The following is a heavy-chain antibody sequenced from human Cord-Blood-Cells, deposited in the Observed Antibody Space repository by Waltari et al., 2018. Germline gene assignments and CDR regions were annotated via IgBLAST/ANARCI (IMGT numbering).Heavy chain of an antibody. Sequence: EVQLVQSGAEVKKPGESLKISCMGAGYSFTSYWLGWLRQMPGKGLEWMGIIYPGDSDTRYSPSFQGQVTISADKSISTAYLQWSSLKASDTAMYYCARLGGVGATIYWYFDLWGRGTLVTVSS. CDR3: ARLGGVGATIYWYFDL. V-gene: IGHV5-51*01. D-gene: IGHD1-26*01. CDR1: GYSFTSYW. CDR2: IYPGDSDT. J-gene: IGHJ2*01.